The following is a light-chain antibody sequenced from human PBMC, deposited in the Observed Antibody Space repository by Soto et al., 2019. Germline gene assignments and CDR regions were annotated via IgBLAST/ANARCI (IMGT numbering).Light chain of an antibody. CDR2: AAS. Sequence: DIQMTQSPSSLSASVGDRVTITCRASQTTNNYLNWYQQKPGKAPKLLIYAASSLQSGVPSRFSGSGGGTDFTLSISSVQPEDFATYFCQQSYMDPITFGQGTRLEIK. CDR3: QQSYMDPIT. CDR1: QTTNNY. J-gene: IGKJ5*01. V-gene: IGKV1-39*01.